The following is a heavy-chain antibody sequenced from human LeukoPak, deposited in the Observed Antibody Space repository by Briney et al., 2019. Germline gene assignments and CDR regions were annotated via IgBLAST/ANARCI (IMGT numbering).Heavy chain of an antibody. CDR2: ISRSSDYT. J-gene: IGHJ4*02. CDR1: GFSFSSFS. CDR3: VRASSVTTTDNFDY. Sequence: GGSLRLSCAASGFSFSSFSLNWVRQAPGEGLEWVSSISRSSDYTFYVDSVKGRFTISRDNAENSLYLQMNSVRAEDTAVYYCVRASSVTTTDNFDYWGQGTLVTVSS. D-gene: IGHD4-17*01. V-gene: IGHV3-21*01.